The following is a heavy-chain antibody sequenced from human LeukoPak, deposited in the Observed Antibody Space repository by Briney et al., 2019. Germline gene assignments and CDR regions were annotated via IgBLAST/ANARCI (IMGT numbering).Heavy chain of an antibody. J-gene: IGHJ4*02. V-gene: IGHV1-2*06. Sequence: ASVKVSCKASVYTFTGHFIHWVRQAPGQGLEWMGRINPNSGATNATQKFQDGVNMTRDRSISTAFMELSGLRSDDTAIYYCARIDSGWFGVSFWGQGTLVTVSS. CDR1: VYTFTGHF. D-gene: IGHD6-19*01. CDR2: INPNSGAT. CDR3: ARIDSGWFGVSF.